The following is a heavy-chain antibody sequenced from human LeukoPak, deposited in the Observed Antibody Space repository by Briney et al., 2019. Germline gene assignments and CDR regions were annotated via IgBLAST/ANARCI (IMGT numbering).Heavy chain of an antibody. CDR3: ARAPAAGATRADY. CDR1: GYTFTGYY. Sequence: ASVKVSCKASGYTFTGYYMHWVRQAPGQGLEWMGWINPNSGGTNYAQKLQGRVTMTRDTSISTAYMELSRLRSDDTAVYYCARAPAAGATRADYWGQGTLVTVSS. CDR2: INPNSGGT. J-gene: IGHJ4*02. D-gene: IGHD6-13*01. V-gene: IGHV1-2*02.